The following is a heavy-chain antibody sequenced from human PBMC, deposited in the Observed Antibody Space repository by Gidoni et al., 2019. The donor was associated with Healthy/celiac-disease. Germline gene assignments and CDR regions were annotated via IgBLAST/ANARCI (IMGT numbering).Heavy chain of an antibody. CDR1: GCTFSGYA. CDR3: ARGTRHYYYYGMDV. V-gene: IGHV1-69*01. Sequence: QVQLVQSGAEVKTPGSSVKVSCKASGCTFSGYAISWVRQAPGQGLEWMGGLIPIFGTANYAQKFQGRVTITADESTSTAYMELSSLRSEDTAVYYCARGTRHYYYYGMDVWGQGTTVTVSS. CDR2: LIPIFGTA. J-gene: IGHJ6*02. D-gene: IGHD3-3*01.